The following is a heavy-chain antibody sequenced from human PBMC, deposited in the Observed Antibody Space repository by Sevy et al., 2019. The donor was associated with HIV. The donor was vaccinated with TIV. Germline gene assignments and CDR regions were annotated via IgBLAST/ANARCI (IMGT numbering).Heavy chain of an antibody. Sequence: GESLKISCEGSGYSFTTYWIGWVRQMPGKGLEWMGVIYPDDSDTRYNPSFPGQVTISAAKSINTAYLGWSSLKASDTAIYYCARLEQRHCNGAHCYPFDYWGQGTLVTVSS. CDR2: IYPDDSDT. J-gene: IGHJ4*02. CDR3: ARLEQRHCNGAHCYPFDY. CDR1: GYSFTTYW. V-gene: IGHV5-51*01. D-gene: IGHD2-21*01.